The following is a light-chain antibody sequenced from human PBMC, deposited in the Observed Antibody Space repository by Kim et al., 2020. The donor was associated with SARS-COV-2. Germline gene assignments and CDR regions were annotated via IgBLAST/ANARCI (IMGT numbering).Light chain of an antibody. J-gene: IGKJ2*01. CDR3: LQDYNYPYT. V-gene: IGKV1-6*01. CDR1: QTIRNN. CDR2: ASS. Sequence: SIGDKDAITGLEMQTIRNNIGWYQQKPGKTPELQIYASSTLQSWVPSRFNGSGSGKDFTLTISSLHPEDFATYYCLQDYNYPYTFSQGTKLEI.